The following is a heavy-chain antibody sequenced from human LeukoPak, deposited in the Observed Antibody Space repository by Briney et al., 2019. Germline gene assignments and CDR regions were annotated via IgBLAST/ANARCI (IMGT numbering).Heavy chain of an antibody. CDR3: ATSVPAAMLHFDY. CDR2: ISYDGSNK. Sequence: GGSLRLSCAASGFTFSSYAMHWVRQAPGKGLEWVAVISYDGSNKYYADSVKGRFTISRDNSKNTLYLQMNSLRAEDTAVYYCATSVPAAMLHFDYWGQGTLVTVSS. V-gene: IGHV3-30-3*01. J-gene: IGHJ4*02. CDR1: GFTFSSYA. D-gene: IGHD2-2*01.